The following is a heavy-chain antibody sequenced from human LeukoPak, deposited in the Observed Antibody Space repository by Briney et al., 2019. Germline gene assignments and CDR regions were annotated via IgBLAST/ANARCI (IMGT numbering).Heavy chain of an antibody. CDR2: INPNSADT. V-gene: IGHV1-2*02. CDR1: GYTFNGYS. J-gene: IGHJ4*02. CDR3: ARGGVSIY. Sequence: ASVKVSCKASGYTFNGYSVHWLRQAPGQGLEWMGWINPNSADTNYAQKFQGRVTMTRDTSISTAYMELSRLKSDDTAMYYCARGGVSIYWGQGTLVTVSP.